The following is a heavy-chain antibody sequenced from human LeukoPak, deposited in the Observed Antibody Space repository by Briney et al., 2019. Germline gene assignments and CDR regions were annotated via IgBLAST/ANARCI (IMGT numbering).Heavy chain of an antibody. Sequence: SVTVSCKASGGTFSSYAISWGRQAPGQGIEWMGGIIPIFGTANYAQKFQGRVTITADESTTTAYMELSSLRSEDTAVYYCAREMDIVATITAAFDICGQGTMVTVSS. J-gene: IGHJ3*02. CDR2: IIPIFGTA. CDR3: AREMDIVATITAAFDI. CDR1: GGTFSSYA. V-gene: IGHV1-69*13. D-gene: IGHD5-12*01.